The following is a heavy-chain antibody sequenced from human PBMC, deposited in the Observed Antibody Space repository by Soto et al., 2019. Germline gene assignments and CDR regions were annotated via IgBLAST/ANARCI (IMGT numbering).Heavy chain of an antibody. V-gene: IGHV3-23*01. CDR2: ISTSGSSI. J-gene: IGHJ3*02. D-gene: IGHD6-13*01. CDR1: GFTFSSYA. Sequence: VPLLESGGGLVQPGGSLRLSCEASGFTFSSYAMSWVRQTPGKGLEWVSGISTSGSSIYYADSVKGRFTISRDNSKSRLHMQMNSLRVEDTAVYYCAKRRAGSHNDAFDIWGQGTMVTVSS. CDR3: AKRRAGSHNDAFDI.